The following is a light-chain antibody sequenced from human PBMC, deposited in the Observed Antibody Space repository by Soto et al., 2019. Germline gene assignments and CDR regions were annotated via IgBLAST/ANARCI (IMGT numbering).Light chain of an antibody. CDR1: QSVSNN. V-gene: IGKV3-15*01. CDR2: GAS. Sequence: EIVLTQSPGTLALSPGERATLSCSASQSVSNNYLAWYQQKPGQAPRLLFYGASTRATGIPARFSGSGSGTEFTLTVSSLQSEDFAVYYCQQYNNWPWTFGQGTKVDIK. CDR3: QQYNNWPWT. J-gene: IGKJ1*01.